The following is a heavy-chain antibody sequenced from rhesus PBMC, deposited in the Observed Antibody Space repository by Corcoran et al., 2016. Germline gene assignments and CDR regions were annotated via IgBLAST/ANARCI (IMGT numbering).Heavy chain of an antibody. D-gene: IGHD3-28*01. CDR2: IRSKYNNYAT. CDR3: TRQHYYDSVTFDY. J-gene: IGHJ4*01. Sequence: EVQLAESGGGLVQPGGSLRLSCAASGFTFSDYAMSWVRKASGKGLEGVGYIRSKYNNYATEYAASVKGRFTISRDDSKNTLYLQMSSLKTEDTAVYYCTRQHYYDSVTFDYWGQGVLVTVSS. V-gene: IGHV3-186*02. CDR1: GFTFSDYA.